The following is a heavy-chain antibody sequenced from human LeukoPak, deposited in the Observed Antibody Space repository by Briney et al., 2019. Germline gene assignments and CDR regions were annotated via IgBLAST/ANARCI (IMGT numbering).Heavy chain of an antibody. CDR3: ARSPSTASVDYYYYYGMDV. D-gene: IGHD4-23*01. V-gene: IGHV1-69*13. CDR2: IIPIFGTA. Sequence: GASVKVSCKASRGTFSSYAISWVRQAPGQGLEWMGGIIPIFGTANYAQKFQGRVTITADESTSTAYMELSSLRSEDTAVYYCARSPSTASVDYYYYYGMDVWGKGTTVTVSS. CDR1: RGTFSSYA. J-gene: IGHJ6*04.